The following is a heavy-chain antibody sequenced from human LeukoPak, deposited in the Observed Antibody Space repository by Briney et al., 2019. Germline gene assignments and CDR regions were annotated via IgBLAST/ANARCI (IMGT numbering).Heavy chain of an antibody. D-gene: IGHD1-26*01. J-gene: IGHJ4*02. CDR1: GFTFSTYT. Sequence: PGGSLRLXCAASGFTFSTYTMNWVRQAPGKGLEWVSSISSSSSYIYYADSVKGRFTISRDNAKNSLYLQMNSLRAEDTAVYYCARDGGSGSYFLYWGQGTLVTVSS. V-gene: IGHV3-21*01. CDR2: ISSSSSYI. CDR3: ARDGGSGSYFLY.